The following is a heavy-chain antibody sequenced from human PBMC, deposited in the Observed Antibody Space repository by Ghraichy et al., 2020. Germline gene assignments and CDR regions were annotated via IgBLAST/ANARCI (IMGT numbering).Heavy chain of an antibody. J-gene: IGHJ5*02. V-gene: IGHV1-18*01. Sequence: ASVKVSCKASGCTFTTYTITWVRQAPGQGLEWMGWISADNGNTDYAQNLQGRVTMTTDTSTNTAYMELTSLRSDDTAVYYCARDRYSRTPTHNWFDPWGQGTLVTVSS. CDR2: ISADNGNT. D-gene: IGHD6-13*01. CDR1: GCTFTTYT. CDR3: ARDRYSRTPTHNWFDP.